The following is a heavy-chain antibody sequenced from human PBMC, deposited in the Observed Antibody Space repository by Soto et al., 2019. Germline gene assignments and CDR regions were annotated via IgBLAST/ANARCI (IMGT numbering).Heavy chain of an antibody. D-gene: IGHD6-13*01. CDR1: GYDFTAYD. CDR3: GRGPSPRAPAGGTPYYYAMDV. Sequence: ASVQVSCKASGYDFTAYDINWVRQASGQGREWMGWMNPINGATGSARRFQGRVSMTRNTATGTAYLELTSLRSDDSAVYYCGRGPSPRAPAGGTPYYYAMDVWGQGTTVTVSS. V-gene: IGHV1-8*02. CDR2: MNPINGAT. J-gene: IGHJ6*02.